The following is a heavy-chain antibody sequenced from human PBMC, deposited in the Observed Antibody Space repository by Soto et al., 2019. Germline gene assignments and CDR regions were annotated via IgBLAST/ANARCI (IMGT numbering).Heavy chain of an antibody. D-gene: IGHD6-25*01. CDR3: ARESKGSSGLTDY. CDR2: IYYSGST. Sequence: SETLSLTCTVSGGSINGYYWTWIRQPPGKGLEWIGFIYYSGSTNYNPSLQSRVTISLDTYKNQFSLNLNSVTAADTAIYYCARESKGSSGLTDYWGQGTLVTVSS. V-gene: IGHV4-59*01. J-gene: IGHJ4*02. CDR1: GGSINGYY.